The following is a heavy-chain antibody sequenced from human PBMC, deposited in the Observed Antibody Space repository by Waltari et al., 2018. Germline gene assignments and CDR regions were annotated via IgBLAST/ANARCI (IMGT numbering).Heavy chain of an antibody. CDR1: GYTFTSYA. D-gene: IGHD2-15*01. CDR2: INAGNGNT. Sequence: QVQLVQSGAEVKKPGASVKVSCKASGYTFTSYAMHWVRQAPGQRLEWMGGINAGNGNTKYSQKCQGRVTITRDTSASTAYMELSSLRSEDTAVYYCARTYCSGGSCYLDYYYGMDVWGQGTTVTVSS. J-gene: IGHJ6*02. CDR3: ARTYCSGGSCYLDYYYGMDV. V-gene: IGHV1-3*01.